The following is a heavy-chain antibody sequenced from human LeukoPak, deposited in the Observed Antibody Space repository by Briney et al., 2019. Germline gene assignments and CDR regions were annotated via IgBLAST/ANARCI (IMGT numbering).Heavy chain of an antibody. CDR1: GESFSGYY. Sequence: SETLSLTCAVYGESFSGYYWSWIRQFPGKGLEWIGEITHGGDTNYNPSLKTRVTISTDTSKNQFSLKVTSVTAADAAIYYCARRPQSNGNYDGPSGLDYWGQGTLVTVSS. V-gene: IGHV4-34*01. CDR3: ARRPQSNGNYDGPSGLDY. J-gene: IGHJ4*02. D-gene: IGHD1-7*01. CDR2: ITHGGDT.